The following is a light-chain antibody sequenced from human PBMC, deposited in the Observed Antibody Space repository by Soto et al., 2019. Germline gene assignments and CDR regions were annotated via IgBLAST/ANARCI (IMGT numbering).Light chain of an antibody. CDR3: QQYEKWPPSIT. V-gene: IGKV3-15*01. J-gene: IGKJ5*01. CDR1: QPVNNN. CDR2: GVS. Sequence: DIVLTQSPATLSASPGDRATLSCRASQPVNNNLAWYQQKPGQAPRLLIYGVSTRATGISARFSGGGSVTEFTLTISSLQSEDFAVYYCQQYEKWPPSITFGQGTRLEIK.